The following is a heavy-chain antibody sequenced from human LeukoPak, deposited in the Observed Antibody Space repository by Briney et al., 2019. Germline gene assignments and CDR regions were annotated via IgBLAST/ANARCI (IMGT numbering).Heavy chain of an antibody. J-gene: IGHJ4*02. CDR3: ARGRRFSGYYPFDY. CDR1: GYTFTDYY. CDR2: ISAYNGNT. Sequence: ASVTVSCNASGYTFTDYYMHWVRQAPGQGLEWMGWISAYNGNTNYAQKLQGRVTMTTDTSTSTAYMELRSLRSDDTAVYYCARGRRFSGYYPFDYWGQGTLVTVSS. V-gene: IGHV1-18*04. D-gene: IGHD3-22*01.